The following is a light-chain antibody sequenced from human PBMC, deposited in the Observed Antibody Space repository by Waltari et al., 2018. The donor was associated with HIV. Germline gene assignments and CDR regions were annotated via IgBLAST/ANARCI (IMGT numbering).Light chain of an antibody. V-gene: IGLV2-14*03. CDR1: SSEVGGYDY. CDR2: EVR. CDR3: GSFTGNRAVI. J-gene: IGLJ2*01. Sequence: QSVLTQPAAVSGSPGQSIAVPCTGTSSEVGGYDYVSWYPQHPDKAPKLLIDEVRSRSAWGSVGLSDSQSGNTAVVTISGRQPEDEAEYYCGSFTGNRAVIFGGGTKLAVL.